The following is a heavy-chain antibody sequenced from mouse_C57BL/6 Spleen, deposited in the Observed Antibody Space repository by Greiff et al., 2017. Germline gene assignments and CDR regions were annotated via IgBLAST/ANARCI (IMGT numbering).Heavy chain of an antibody. V-gene: IGHV7-3*01. D-gene: IGHD1-2*01. CDR2: IRNKANGYTT. Sequence: EVKLMESGGGLVQPGGSLSLSCAASGFTFTAYYMSWVRQPPGKALEWLGFIRNKANGYTTEYSASVKGRFTISRDNSQSILYLQMNALRAEDSATYYCARSLLRYAMDYWGQGTSVTVSS. CDR1: GFTFTAYY. CDR3: ARSLLRYAMDY. J-gene: IGHJ4*01.